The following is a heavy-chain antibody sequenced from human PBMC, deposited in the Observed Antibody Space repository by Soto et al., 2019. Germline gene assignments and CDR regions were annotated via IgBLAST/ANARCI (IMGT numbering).Heavy chain of an antibody. D-gene: IGHD3-22*01. CDR2: IYYSGST. CDR1: GVSISSGGYC. V-gene: IGHV4-31*03. J-gene: IGHJ4*02. CDR3: AVLDYDSSGYYPY. Sequence: SETLSLTCTVSGVSISSGGYCWSWIRQHPGKGLEWIGYIYYSGSTYYNPSLKSRVTISVDTSKNQFSLKLSSVTAADTAVYYCAVLDYDSSGYYPYWGQGTLVTVSS.